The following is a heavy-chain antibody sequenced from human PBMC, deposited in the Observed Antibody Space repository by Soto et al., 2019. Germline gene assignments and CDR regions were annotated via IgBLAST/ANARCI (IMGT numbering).Heavy chain of an antibody. CDR3: ATGGLFTS. CDR2: INHAGST. Sequence: TPGKGLEWLGEINHAGSTDYNPSLKGRITISADTXXXQFSLKLSSMTAADTAVYYCATGGLFTSWGQGTLVTVSS. D-gene: IGHD3-3*01. J-gene: IGHJ5*02. V-gene: IGHV4-34*01.